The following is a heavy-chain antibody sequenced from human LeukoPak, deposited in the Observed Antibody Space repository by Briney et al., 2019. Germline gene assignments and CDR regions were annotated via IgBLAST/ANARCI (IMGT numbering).Heavy chain of an antibody. V-gene: IGHV3-74*01. CDR1: GFTFSSYW. Sequence: GGSLRLSCAASGFTFSSYWRYWVRQAPGKGLVWVSRINSDESSTSYADSVKGRFTISRDNAKNTLYLQMNSLRAEDTAVYYCAQGTTGSSWFSSDYWGQGTLVTVSS. CDR3: AQGTTGSSWFSSDY. D-gene: IGHD6-13*01. J-gene: IGHJ4*02. CDR2: INSDESST.